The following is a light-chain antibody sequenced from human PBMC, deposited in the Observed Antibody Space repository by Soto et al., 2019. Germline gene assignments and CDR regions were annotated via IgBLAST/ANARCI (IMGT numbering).Light chain of an antibody. Sequence: ETVLTQSPGTMSLSPGERAILSCRASQSVSSSYLAWYQQKPGQSPRLLIYGASNTAAGISDRFRGSGYGTDFILTISRLEPEDSAVYYCQQFGSPPHTFGQGTKLEI. J-gene: IGKJ2*01. V-gene: IGKV3-20*01. CDR2: GAS. CDR3: QQFGSPPHT. CDR1: QSVSSSY.